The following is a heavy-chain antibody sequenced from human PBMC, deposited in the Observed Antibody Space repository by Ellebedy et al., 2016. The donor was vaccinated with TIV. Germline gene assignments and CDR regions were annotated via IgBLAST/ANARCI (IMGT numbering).Heavy chain of an antibody. CDR1: GFTFSSYW. V-gene: IGHV3-7*03. CDR2: IKQDGSEK. CDR3: ARDHHGLSH. Sequence: GESLKISCAASGFTFSSYWMSWVRQAPGKGLEWVANIKQDGSEKYYVDSVKGRFTISRDNAKNSLYLQLNSLRAEDTAVYYCARDHHGLSHWGQGTLVTVSS. D-gene: IGHD4-17*01. J-gene: IGHJ4*02.